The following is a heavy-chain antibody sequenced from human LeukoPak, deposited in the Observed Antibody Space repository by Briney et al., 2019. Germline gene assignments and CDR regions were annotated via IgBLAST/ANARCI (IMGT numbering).Heavy chain of an antibody. CDR3: ARVAAYDLDY. CDR2: INPSSGYT. V-gene: IGHV1-46*01. CDR1: GYTFTSYY. J-gene: IGHJ4*02. Sequence: GASVKVSCKASGYTFTSYYMHWVRQAPGQGLEWMGLINPSSGYTSYAQKFQGRVTMTWDTSTSTVCMDVSSLRSEDTAIYYCARVAAYDLDYWGQGTLVTVSS. D-gene: IGHD3-22*01.